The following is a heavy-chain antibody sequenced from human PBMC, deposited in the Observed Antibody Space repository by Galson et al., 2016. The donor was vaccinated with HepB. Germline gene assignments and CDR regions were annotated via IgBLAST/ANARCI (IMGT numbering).Heavy chain of an antibody. J-gene: IGHJ3*02. CDR3: ASTVSLCAIGSDAFDI. CDR1: EYTFTSYY. V-gene: IGHV1-46*01. D-gene: IGHD2-21*01. Sequence: SVKVSCKASEYTFTSYYMHWVRQAPGQGLEWMGIINPSGGSTSYAQKFQGRVTMTRDTSTSTVYMELSSLRSEDTAVYYCASTVSLCAIGSDAFDIWGQGTMVTVSS. CDR2: INPSGGST.